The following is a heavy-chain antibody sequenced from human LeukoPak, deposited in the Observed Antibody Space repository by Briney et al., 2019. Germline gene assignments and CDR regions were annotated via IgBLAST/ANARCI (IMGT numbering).Heavy chain of an antibody. CDR2: IIPILGIA. CDR3: ASTLVGYYDSSGYYFDY. D-gene: IGHD3-22*01. CDR1: GGTFSSYA. V-gene: IGHV1-69*04. J-gene: IGHJ4*02. Sequence: GASVKVSCKASGGTFSSYAISWVRQAPGQGLEWMGRIIPILGIANCAQKFQGRVTITADKSTSTAYMELSSLRSEDTAVYYCASTLVGYYDSSGYYFDYWGQGTLVTVSS.